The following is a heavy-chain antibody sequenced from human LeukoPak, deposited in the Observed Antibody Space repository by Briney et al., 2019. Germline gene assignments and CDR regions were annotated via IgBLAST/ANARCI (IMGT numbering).Heavy chain of an antibody. J-gene: IGHJ5*02. CDR2: IHSSGNT. CDR1: GGSINYYY. CDR3: ARVGRYCSGGSCYGENWFDP. Sequence: SETLSLTCTVPGGSINYYYWNWIRQPPGKGLEWIGYIHSSGNTRYNPSLRSRVTMSVEASKNQFSLRLPSVTPADTAVYYCARVGRYCSGGSCYGENWFDPWGKGTLVTVSS. D-gene: IGHD2-15*01. V-gene: IGHV4-59*01.